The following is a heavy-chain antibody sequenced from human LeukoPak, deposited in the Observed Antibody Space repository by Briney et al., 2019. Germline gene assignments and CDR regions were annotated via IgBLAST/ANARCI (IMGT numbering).Heavy chain of an antibody. CDR3: ARVSEDYSSGWYEEYFQY. CDR2: IWYDGSNK. J-gene: IGHJ1*01. CDR1: GFTFSSYG. Sequence: GGSLRLSCAASGFTFSSYGMHWVRQAPGKGLEWVAVIWYDGSNKYYADSVKGRFTISRDNSKNTLNLQMTSLRAEDTAVYYCARVSEDYSSGWYEEYFQYWGQGTLVIVSS. V-gene: IGHV3-33*01. D-gene: IGHD6-19*01.